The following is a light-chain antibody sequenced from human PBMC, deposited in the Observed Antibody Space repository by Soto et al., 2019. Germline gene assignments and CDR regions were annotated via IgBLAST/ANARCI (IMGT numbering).Light chain of an antibody. CDR1: QSVSRY. CDR2: AAS. Sequence: DVQMTQSPSSLSALVGDRVTITCRASQSVSRYLNWYQHKPGKAPKLLINAASNLRSGVPSRFSGSGSGTDFTLTIDGLQPEDFAVYYCQRYGSSPPHTFGQGTKLEIK. J-gene: IGKJ2*01. V-gene: IGKV1-39*02. CDR3: QRYGSSPPHT.